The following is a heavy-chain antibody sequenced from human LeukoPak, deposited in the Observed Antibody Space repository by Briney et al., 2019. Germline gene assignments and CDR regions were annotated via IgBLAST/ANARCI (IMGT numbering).Heavy chain of an antibody. V-gene: IGHV3-30*03. CDR1: GFTFSSYG. D-gene: IGHD3-10*01. CDR3: ARGSPPSSWGQFGESPPFDY. J-gene: IGHJ4*02. Sequence: GGSLRLSCAASGFTFSSYGMHWVRQAPGKGLEWVAVISYDGSYKYYADSVKGRFTISRDNSKNTLYLQMNSLRAEDTAVFYCARGSPPSSWGQFGESPPFDYWGQGTLVTVS. CDR2: ISYDGSYK.